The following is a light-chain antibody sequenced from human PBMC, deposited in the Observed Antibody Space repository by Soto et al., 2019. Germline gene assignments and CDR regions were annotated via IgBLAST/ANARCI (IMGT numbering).Light chain of an antibody. CDR1: QTVAIN. Sequence: IQMTQTPSSLSASVGDRVILTCRASQTVAINLNRYQQKPGKAPKLLMYGASTLQSGVPSRFSGSGSGTDFTLTINGLQPEDFATYYCQQSYDLPLTFGQGTNVEI. CDR2: GAS. J-gene: IGKJ1*01. V-gene: IGKV1-39*01. CDR3: QQSYDLPLT.